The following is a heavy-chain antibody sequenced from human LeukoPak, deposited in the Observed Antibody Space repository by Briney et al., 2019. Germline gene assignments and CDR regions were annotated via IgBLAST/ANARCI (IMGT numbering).Heavy chain of an antibody. CDR1: GXTFSSYG. CDR3: AKDLLGGDSGSYYEVGELGMDV. V-gene: IGHV3-30*18. Sequence: GGSLRLSCAVSGXTFSSYGMHWVRQAPGKGLEWVAVISYDGSNKYYADSVKGRFTISRDKSKNTLYLQMNSLRAEDTAVYYCAKDLLGGDSGSYYEVGELGMDVWGQGTTVTVSS. D-gene: IGHD1-26*01. J-gene: IGHJ6*02. CDR2: ISYDGSNK.